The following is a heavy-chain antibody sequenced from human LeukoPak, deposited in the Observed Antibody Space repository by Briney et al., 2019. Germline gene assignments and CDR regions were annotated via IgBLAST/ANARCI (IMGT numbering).Heavy chain of an antibody. CDR2: INPNSGGT. J-gene: IGHJ4*02. CDR3: ARDSDSSGYPTFDY. Sequence: ASVKVSCKASGYSFTSYDISWVRQAPGQGLEWMGWINPNSGGTNYAQKFQGWVTMTRDTSISTAYMELSRLRSDDTAVYYCARDSDSSGYPTFDYWGQGTLVTVSS. CDR1: GYSFTSYD. D-gene: IGHD3-22*01. V-gene: IGHV1-2*04.